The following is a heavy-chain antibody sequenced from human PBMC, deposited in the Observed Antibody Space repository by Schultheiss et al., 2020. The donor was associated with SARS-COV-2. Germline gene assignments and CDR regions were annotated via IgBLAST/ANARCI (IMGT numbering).Heavy chain of an antibody. CDR2: IDSNGDKT. Sequence: GGSLRLSCAASGFTVSSNYMSWVRQAPGKGLEYVSAIDSNGDKTYYADSVKGRFTISRDNSKNTLYLQMNSLRAEDTAVYYCAREWELPSSRAFDIWGQGTMVTVSS. CDR3: AREWELPSSRAFDI. J-gene: IGHJ3*02. CDR1: GFTVSSNY. D-gene: IGHD1-26*01. V-gene: IGHV3-53*01.